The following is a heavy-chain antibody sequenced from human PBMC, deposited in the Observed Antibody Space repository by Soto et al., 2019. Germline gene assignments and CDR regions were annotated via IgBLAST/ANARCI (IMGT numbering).Heavy chain of an antibody. CDR2: ISSGGGHT. CDR3: AKVQEFCCYNCYTIDS. CDR1: GFTFSNSA. J-gene: IGHJ4*02. D-gene: IGHD3-10*01. V-gene: IGHV3-23*01. Sequence: EVQLLESGGGLAQPGGSLRLSCAASGFTFSNSAMSWVRQVPGKGLEWAAGISSGGGHTNYADSVKGRFTISRDNFKDTLYLQMNSLRAEDTALYYCAKVQEFCCYNCYTIDSCGQGALVTVSS.